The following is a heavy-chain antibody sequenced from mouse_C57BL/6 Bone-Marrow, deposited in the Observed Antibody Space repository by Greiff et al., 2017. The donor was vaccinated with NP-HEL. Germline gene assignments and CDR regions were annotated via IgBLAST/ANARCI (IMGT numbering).Heavy chain of an antibody. CDR1: GYTFTSYW. J-gene: IGHJ4*01. D-gene: IGHD2-5*01. Sequence: QVQLQQPGAELVKPGASVKLSCKASGYTFTSYWMHWVKQRPGRGLGWIGRIDPNSGGTKYNEKFKSKATLTVDKPSSTAYMQLSSLTSEDSAVYYCARSGYSNYLYAMDYWGQGTSVTVSS. CDR2: IDPNSGGT. CDR3: ARSGYSNYLYAMDY. V-gene: IGHV1-72*01.